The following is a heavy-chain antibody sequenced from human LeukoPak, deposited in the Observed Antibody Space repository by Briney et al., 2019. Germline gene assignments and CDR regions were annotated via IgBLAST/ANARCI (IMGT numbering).Heavy chain of an antibody. V-gene: IGHV3-48*01. J-gene: IGHJ4*02. CDR2: ISSSSSTI. CDR3: ARDDGHNFDY. D-gene: IGHD4-17*01. Sequence: GGSLRLSCAASGFTFSSYGMTWVRQAPGKGLEWVSFISSSSSTIYYADSVKGRFTISRDNAKNSLYLRMNSLRVEDTAVYYCARDDGHNFDYWGQGTLVTVSS. CDR1: GFTFSSYG.